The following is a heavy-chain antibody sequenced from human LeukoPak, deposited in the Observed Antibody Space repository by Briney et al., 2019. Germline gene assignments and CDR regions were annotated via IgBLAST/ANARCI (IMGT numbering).Heavy chain of an antibody. V-gene: IGHV1-69*13. CDR1: GGTFSSYA. Sequence: AASVKVSCKASGGTFSSYAISWVRQAPGQGLEWMGGIIPIFGTANYAQKFQGRVTITADASTSTAYMELSSLRSEDTAVYYCARIAAGYSGYDGGDYWGQGTLVTVSS. J-gene: IGHJ4*02. D-gene: IGHD5-12*01. CDR2: IIPIFGTA. CDR3: ARIAAGYSGYDGGDY.